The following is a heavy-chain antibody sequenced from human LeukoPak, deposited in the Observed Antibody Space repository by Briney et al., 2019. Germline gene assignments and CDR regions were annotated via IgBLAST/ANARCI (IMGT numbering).Heavy chain of an antibody. Sequence: PGGSLRLSCAASGFTFSSYAMSWVRQAPGKGLEWVSFIRSKPYGGTPEYAASVKGRFIISRDDSKSIAYLQMNSLKTEDTGLYYCSRGSLYGRGSGYWGQGTLVTVSS. CDR2: IRSKPYGGTP. J-gene: IGHJ4*02. D-gene: IGHD3-3*01. CDR3: SRGSLYGRGSGY. CDR1: GFTFSSYA. V-gene: IGHV3-49*04.